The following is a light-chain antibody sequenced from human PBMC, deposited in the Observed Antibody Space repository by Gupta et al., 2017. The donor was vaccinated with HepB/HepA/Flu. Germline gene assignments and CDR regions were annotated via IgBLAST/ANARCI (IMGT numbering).Light chain of an antibody. CDR2: GAS. CDR1: QSVSSY. V-gene: IGKV3-11*01. CDR3: QHRSNWPPWT. J-gene: IGKJ1*01. Sequence: EIVLTQSPATLSLSPGERATLSCRASQSVSSYLAWYQQKPGQAPRLLIYGASNRATGIPARFSGSGSGTDFTLTISSLGPEDFAVYYCQHRSNWPPWTFGQGTKVEIK.